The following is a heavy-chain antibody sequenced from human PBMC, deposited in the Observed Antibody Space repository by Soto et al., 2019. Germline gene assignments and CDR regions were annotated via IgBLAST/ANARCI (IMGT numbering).Heavy chain of an antibody. J-gene: IGHJ4*02. CDR2: IIPIFGTA. V-gene: IGHV1-69*13. CDR1: GGTFSSYA. Sequence: SVKVSCKASGGTFSSYAISWVRQAPGQGLEWMGGIIPIFGTANYAQKFQGRVTITADESTSTAYMELSSLRSDDTAVYYCARYDFDWLPHDYWGQGTLVTVSS. D-gene: IGHD3-9*01. CDR3: ARYDFDWLPHDY.